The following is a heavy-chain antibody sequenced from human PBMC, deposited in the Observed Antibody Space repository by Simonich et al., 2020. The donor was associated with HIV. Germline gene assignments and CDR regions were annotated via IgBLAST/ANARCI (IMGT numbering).Heavy chain of an antibody. CDR1: GFTFSSYA. V-gene: IGHV3-30*07. D-gene: IGHD3-16*01. CDR2: ISYDGSNK. J-gene: IGHJ4*02. CDR3: ASGGSISSVWADDY. Sequence: QVQLVESGGGVVQPGRSLRLSCAASGFTFSSYAMHWVRQDPGKGLEWVEVISYDGSNKYYADSVKGRFTISRDNSKNTLYLQMNSLRAEDTAVYYCASGGSISSVWADDYWGQGTLVTVSS.